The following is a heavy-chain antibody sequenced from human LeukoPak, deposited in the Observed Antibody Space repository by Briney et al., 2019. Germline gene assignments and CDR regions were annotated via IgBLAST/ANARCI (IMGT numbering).Heavy chain of an antibody. J-gene: IGHJ3*02. CDR2: ISAYNGNT. CDR1: GYTFTSYG. V-gene: IGHV1-18*01. Sequence: ASVKVSCKASGYTFTSYGISWVRQAPGQGLEWMGWISAYNGNTNYAQKLQGRVTMTTDTSTSTAYMELSRLRSDDTAVYYCAREADSSGYYYRHGDAFDIWGQGTMVTVSS. CDR3: AREADSSGYYYRHGDAFDI. D-gene: IGHD3-22*01.